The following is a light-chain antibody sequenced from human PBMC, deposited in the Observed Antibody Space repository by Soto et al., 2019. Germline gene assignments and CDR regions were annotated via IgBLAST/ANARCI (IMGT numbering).Light chain of an antibody. CDR3: CSYAGSNSLI. CDR2: EVN. J-gene: IGLJ2*01. Sequence: QSALTQPASVSGSPGQSIPISCTGTNGDVGSYDLVSWYQRYPGEAPKLIIYEVNKRPSGISNRFSGSKSGNTASLTISGLQAEDEAEYDCCSYAGSNSLIFGGGTKLTVL. V-gene: IGLV2-23*02. CDR1: NGDVGSYDL.